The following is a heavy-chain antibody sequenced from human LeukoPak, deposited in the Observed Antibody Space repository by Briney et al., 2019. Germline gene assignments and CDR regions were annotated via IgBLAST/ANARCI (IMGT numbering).Heavy chain of an antibody. Sequence: GGSLRLSCAASGFTFSSYSMNWIRQAPGKGLEWVSYISSSSSTIYYADSVKGRFTISRDNSKNTLYLQVNSLRAEDTAVYYCAKGGKWDVTPFDYWGQGTLVTVSS. V-gene: IGHV3-48*01. CDR2: ISSSSSTI. J-gene: IGHJ4*02. CDR3: AKGGKWDVTPFDY. CDR1: GFTFSSYS. D-gene: IGHD1-26*01.